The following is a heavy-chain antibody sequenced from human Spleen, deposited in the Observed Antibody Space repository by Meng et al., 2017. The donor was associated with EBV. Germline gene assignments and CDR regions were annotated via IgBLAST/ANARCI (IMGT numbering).Heavy chain of an antibody. CDR1: GDSFSAYY. CDR2: VIHSGNT. Sequence: QVKLPQWGAGLLKPSETLSLPCTVYGDSFSAYYWRWIRQPPGRGLEWIGDVIHSGNTSYSPSLKSRVTISVDTSKRQFSLKLRSMTAADTAVYYCATGWGKANYWGQGTLVTVSS. CDR3: ATGWGKANY. D-gene: IGHD3-16*01. V-gene: IGHV4-34*12. J-gene: IGHJ4*02.